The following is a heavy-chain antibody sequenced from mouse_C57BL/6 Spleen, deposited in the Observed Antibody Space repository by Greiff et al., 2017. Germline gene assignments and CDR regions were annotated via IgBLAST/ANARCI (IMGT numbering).Heavy chain of an antibody. D-gene: IGHD1-1*01. J-gene: IGHJ1*03. CDR3: AREAEGYYYGSRGYFDV. CDR1: GYTFTSYW. V-gene: IGHV1-50*01. Sequence: QVQLQQSGAELVKPGASVKLSCKASGYTFTSYWMQWVKQRPGQGLEWIGEIDPSDSYTNYNQKFKGKATLTVDTSSSTAYMQLSSLTSEDSAVYYCAREAEGYYYGSRGYFDVWGTGTTVTVSS. CDR2: IDPSDSYT.